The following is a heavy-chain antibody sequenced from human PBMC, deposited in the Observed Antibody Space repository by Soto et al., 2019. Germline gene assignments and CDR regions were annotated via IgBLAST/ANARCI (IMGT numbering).Heavy chain of an antibody. J-gene: IGHJ4*02. Sequence: GGSLRLSCAASGFTFSSYAMHWVRQAPGKGLEWVAVISYDGSNKYYADSVKGRFTISRDNSKNTLYLQMNSLRAEDTAVYYCARGDLVVAAYLDYWGQGTLVTVSS. CDR2: ISYDGSNK. V-gene: IGHV3-30-3*01. CDR3: ARGDLVVAAYLDY. CDR1: GFTFSSYA. D-gene: IGHD2-15*01.